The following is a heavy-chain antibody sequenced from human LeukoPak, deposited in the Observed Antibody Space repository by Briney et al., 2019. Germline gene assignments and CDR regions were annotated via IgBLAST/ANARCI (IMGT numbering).Heavy chain of an antibody. CDR1: GYTFTSYA. Sequence: ASVKVSCKASGYTFTSYAMHWVRQAPGQRLEWMGWINAGNGNTKYSQKFQGRVTITRDTSASTAYMVLSSLRSEDTAVYYCVRDGYNYYFDYWGQGTLVTVSS. V-gene: IGHV1-3*01. D-gene: IGHD5-24*01. CDR3: VRDGYNYYFDY. J-gene: IGHJ4*02. CDR2: INAGNGNT.